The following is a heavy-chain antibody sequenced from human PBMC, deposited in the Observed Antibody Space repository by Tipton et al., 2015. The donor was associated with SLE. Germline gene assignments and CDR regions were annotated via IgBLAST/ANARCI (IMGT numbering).Heavy chain of an antibody. V-gene: IGHV3-9*01. Sequence: SLRLSCAASGFTFDNFAMHWVRQAPGKGLEWVSGISWNSGTIVYADSVKGRFTISRDNAKKSLYLQMNSLRAEDTALYYCVKKGSAGSRTANYFDFWGRGTLVTVSS. J-gene: IGHJ4*02. CDR1: GFTFDNFA. CDR2: ISWNSGTI. D-gene: IGHD6-13*01. CDR3: VKKGSAGSRTANYFDF.